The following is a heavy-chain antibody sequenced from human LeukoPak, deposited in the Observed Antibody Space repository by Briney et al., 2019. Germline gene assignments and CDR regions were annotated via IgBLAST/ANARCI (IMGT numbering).Heavy chain of an antibody. CDR3: ARSRDSSGYSYYFDY. CDR2: IYSGGST. J-gene: IGHJ4*02. V-gene: IGHV3-66*01. Sequence: GGFLRLSCAASGFTVSSNYMSWVRQAPGKGLEWVSVIYSGGSTYYADSVKGRFTISRDNSKNTLYLQMNSLRAEDTAVYYCARSRDSSGYSYYFDYWGQGTLVTVSS. D-gene: IGHD3-22*01. CDR1: GFTVSSNY.